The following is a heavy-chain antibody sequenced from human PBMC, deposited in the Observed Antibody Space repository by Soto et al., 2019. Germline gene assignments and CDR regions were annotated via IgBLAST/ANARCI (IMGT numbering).Heavy chain of an antibody. CDR1: GFTFSDYY. Sequence: GSLRLSCAASGFTFSDYYMSWIRQAPGKGLEWVSYISSSGITIYYADSVKGRFTISRDNAKNSLYLQMNSLRAEDTAVYYCARELLTGYYYFDYWGQGTLVTVSS. J-gene: IGHJ4*02. CDR2: ISSSGITI. CDR3: ARELLTGYYYFDY. V-gene: IGHV3-11*01. D-gene: IGHD3-9*01.